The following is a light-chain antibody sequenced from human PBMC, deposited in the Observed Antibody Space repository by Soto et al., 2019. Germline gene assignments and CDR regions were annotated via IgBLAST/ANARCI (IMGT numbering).Light chain of an antibody. Sequence: QSALTQPASVSGSPGQAITISCTGTSSDVGGYDYVSWYQIHPGKAPKLMVFEVSNRPSGVSYRFSGSKSGNTASLTISGLQAEDEADYFCSSYSSSTAYLFGTGTKLTVL. V-gene: IGLV2-14*01. CDR1: SSDVGGYDY. CDR3: SSYSSSTAYL. CDR2: EVS. J-gene: IGLJ1*01.